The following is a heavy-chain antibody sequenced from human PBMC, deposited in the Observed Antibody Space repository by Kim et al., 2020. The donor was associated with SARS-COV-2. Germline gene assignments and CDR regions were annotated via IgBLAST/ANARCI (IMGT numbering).Heavy chain of an antibody. Sequence: YAQKLQGRVTMTTDTSTSTAYMELRSLRSDDTAVYYCARVLETVTEYFDLWGRGTLVTVSS. J-gene: IGHJ2*01. CDR3: ARVLETVTEYFDL. D-gene: IGHD4-4*01. V-gene: IGHV1-18*01.